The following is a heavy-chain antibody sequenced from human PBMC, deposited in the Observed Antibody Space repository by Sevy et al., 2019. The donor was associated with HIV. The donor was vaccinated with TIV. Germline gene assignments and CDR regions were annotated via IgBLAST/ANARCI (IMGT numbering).Heavy chain of an antibody. CDR2: INPRGGST. V-gene: IGHV1-46*01. CDR1: GYTFTYYY. CDR3: ARDHSSGWYIDY. J-gene: IGHJ4*02. D-gene: IGHD6-19*01. Sequence: ASVKVSCKASGYTFTYYYIHWVRQAPGQGLEWMGIINPRGGSTTYAQKFQGRVTMTRDTSTSTVYMELSSLRSEDTAVYYCARDHSSGWYIDYWGQGTLVTVSS.